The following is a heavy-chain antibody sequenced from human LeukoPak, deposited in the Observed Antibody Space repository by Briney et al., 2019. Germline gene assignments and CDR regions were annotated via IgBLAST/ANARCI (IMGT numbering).Heavy chain of an antibody. Sequence: KPGGSLRLSCAASGFTFSNAWMNWVRQAPGKGLEWVSSISSSSSYIYYADSVKGRFTNSRDNAKNSLYLQMNSLRAEDTAVYYCARGSEWELLSCDYWGQGTLVTVSS. CDR1: GFTFSNAW. J-gene: IGHJ4*02. D-gene: IGHD1-26*01. CDR3: ARGSEWELLSCDY. V-gene: IGHV3-21*06. CDR2: ISSSSSYI.